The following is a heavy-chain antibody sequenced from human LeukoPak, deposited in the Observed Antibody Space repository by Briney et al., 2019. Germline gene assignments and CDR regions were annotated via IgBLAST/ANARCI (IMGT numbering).Heavy chain of an antibody. CDR3: SRRRGAYFDY. CDR1: GYRFSSDW. CDR2: IYPGDSDT. J-gene: IGHJ4*02. Sequence: GESLKISCKCSGYRFSSDWIGWVRQMPGKGLEWMGIIYPGDSDTRYSPSFQGQVTISADKSISTAYLQWGSLKASDTAMYYCSRRRGAYFDYWGQGTLVTVSS. V-gene: IGHV5-51*01.